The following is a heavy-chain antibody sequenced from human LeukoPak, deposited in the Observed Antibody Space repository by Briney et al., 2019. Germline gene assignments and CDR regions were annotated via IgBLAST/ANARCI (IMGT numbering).Heavy chain of an antibody. CDR3: EAIAAADDAFDI. Sequence: ASVKVSCKASGYTFTSYGISWVRQAPGQGLEWMGWISAYNGNTNYAQKLQGRVTMTTDTSTSTAYMELRSLRSDDTAVYYCEAIAAADDAFDIWGQGTMATVSS. J-gene: IGHJ3*02. V-gene: IGHV1-18*01. D-gene: IGHD6-13*01. CDR1: GYTFTSYG. CDR2: ISAYNGNT.